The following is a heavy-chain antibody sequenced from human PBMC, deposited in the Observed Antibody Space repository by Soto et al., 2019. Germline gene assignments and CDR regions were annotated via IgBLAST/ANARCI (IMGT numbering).Heavy chain of an antibody. CDR2: ISAYNGNT. Sequence: ASVKVSCKASGYSFTDYHIHWVRQAPGQGLEWLGWISAYNGNTNYAQKLQGRVTMTTDTSTSTAYMELRSLRSDDTAVYYCARETMTTVESDYWGQGTLVTVSS. D-gene: IGHD4-17*01. CDR3: ARETMTTVESDY. J-gene: IGHJ4*02. V-gene: IGHV1-18*04. CDR1: GYSFTDYH.